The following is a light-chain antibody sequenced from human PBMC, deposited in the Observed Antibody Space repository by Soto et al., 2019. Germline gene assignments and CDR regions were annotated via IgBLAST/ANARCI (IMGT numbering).Light chain of an antibody. V-gene: IGKV3-20*01. CDR2: GIS. CDR3: LQYVTSSPRW. CDR1: HTISSSY. Sequence: EIVLTQSPGTLSLSPGERATLSCRASHTISSSYLAWYQQKPGQAPRLLMYGISRRATGIPDRFSGSGSGTEFTRTIARLEPEDFAVYYCLQYVTSSPRWFGQGTKVEI. J-gene: IGKJ1*01.